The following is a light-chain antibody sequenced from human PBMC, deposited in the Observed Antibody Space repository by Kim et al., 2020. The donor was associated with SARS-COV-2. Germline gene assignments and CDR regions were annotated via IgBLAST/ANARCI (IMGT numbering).Light chain of an antibody. Sequence: LSPRERPPLSGRARQSVSRHLAGSQQKPGQAPRLLIYDASSRAAGIPVRLRGSGSGTDFTLTISSLEPEDFAVYYCQQRNKWRTFGQGTKLEI. CDR3: QQRNKWRT. CDR2: DAS. CDR1: QSVSRH. V-gene: IGKV3-11*01. J-gene: IGKJ2*01.